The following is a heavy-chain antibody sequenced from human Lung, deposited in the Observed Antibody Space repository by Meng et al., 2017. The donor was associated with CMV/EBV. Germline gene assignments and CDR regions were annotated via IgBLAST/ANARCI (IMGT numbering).Heavy chain of an antibody. CDR1: DYYATAYG. V-gene: IGHV1-18*01. CDR2: ISAYNGTT. CDR3: ARFYCSSTSCPPVLFDY. Sequence: VLLVQAAAAVKHPVSPVRAYCQTSDYYATAYGCSWVRLALGKALEWMGWISAYNGTTNYAQELQGRVTMTTDTSTSTAYMALRSLRFDDTAVYYCARFYCSSTSCPPVLFDYWGQGTLVTVSS. J-gene: IGHJ4*02. D-gene: IGHD2-2*01.